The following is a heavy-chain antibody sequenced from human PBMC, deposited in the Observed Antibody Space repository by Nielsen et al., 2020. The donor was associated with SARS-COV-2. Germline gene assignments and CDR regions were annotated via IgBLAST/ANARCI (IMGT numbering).Heavy chain of an antibody. J-gene: IGHJ6*02. CDR1: GYSFTNHW. D-gene: IGHD3-22*01. Sequence: GESLKISCKGSGYSFTNHWIGWVRQMPGKGLEWMGIIYPGDSETRYSPSFQGQVTISADKSISTAYLQWSSLKASDTAMYYCARLGDYYDSSGYFDYYYGMDVWGQGTTVTVSS. CDR2: IYPGDSET. CDR3: ARLGDYYDSSGYFDYYYGMDV. V-gene: IGHV5-51*01.